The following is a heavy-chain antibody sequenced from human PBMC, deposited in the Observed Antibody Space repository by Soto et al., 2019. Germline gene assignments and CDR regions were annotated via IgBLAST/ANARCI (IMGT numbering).Heavy chain of an antibody. J-gene: IGHJ6*02. CDR1: GYTFTSYD. CDR3: ARVSNIAPVLRFLGWFKRGGYYYGMDV. D-gene: IGHD3-3*01. Sequence: GASVKVSCKASGYTFTSYDINWVRQATGQGLEWMGWMNPNSGNTGYAQKFQGRVTMTRNTSISTAYMELSSLRSEDTAVYYCARVSNIAPVLRFLGWFKRGGYYYGMDVWGQGTTVTVSS. CDR2: MNPNSGNT. V-gene: IGHV1-8*01.